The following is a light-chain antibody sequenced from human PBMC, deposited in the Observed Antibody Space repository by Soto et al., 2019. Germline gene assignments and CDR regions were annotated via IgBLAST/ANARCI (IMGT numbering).Light chain of an antibody. Sequence: DIQMTQSPSTLSASVGDRVTITCRASQSISNRLAWYQQKPGKAPKYLIYDASSLESGAPSRFSGSGSGTEFTLSISSLQPEDFATYYCQQSYSTPLTFGGGTKVEIK. CDR1: QSISNR. CDR3: QQSYSTPLT. V-gene: IGKV1-5*01. J-gene: IGKJ4*01. CDR2: DAS.